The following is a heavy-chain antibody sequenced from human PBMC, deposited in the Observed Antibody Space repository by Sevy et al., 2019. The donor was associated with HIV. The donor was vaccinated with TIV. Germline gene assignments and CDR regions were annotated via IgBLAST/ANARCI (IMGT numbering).Heavy chain of an antibody. CDR3: ARDSGYASDFDY. CDR2: IWYDGSNK. D-gene: IGHD5-12*01. CDR1: GFTFSSYG. V-gene: IGHV3-33*01. J-gene: IGHJ4*02. Sequence: GGSLRLSCAASGFTFSSYGMHWVRQAPGKGLEWVAVIWYDGSNKYYADSVKGRFTISRDNSKNTLYLQMNSLGAEDTAVYYCARDSGYASDFDYWGQGTLVTVSS.